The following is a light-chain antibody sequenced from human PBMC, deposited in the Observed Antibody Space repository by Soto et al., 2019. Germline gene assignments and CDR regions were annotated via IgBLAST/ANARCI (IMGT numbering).Light chain of an antibody. CDR3: SSYTSTNTVI. J-gene: IGLJ2*01. V-gene: IGLV2-14*03. Sequence: QSALTQPASVSGSPGQSITISCTGTSSDVGGHRYVSWYQQHPGRAPKLMIYEVTSRLSGVSNRFSGSKSGNTASLTISGLQAEDEGDYYCSSYTSTNTVIFGGGTQLTVL. CDR2: EVT. CDR1: SSDVGGHRY.